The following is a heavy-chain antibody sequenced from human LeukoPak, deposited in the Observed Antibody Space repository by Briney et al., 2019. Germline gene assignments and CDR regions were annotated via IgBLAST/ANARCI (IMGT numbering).Heavy chain of an antibody. CDR3: AREESSSAFDY. CDR2: ISNSSSTI. Sequence: GGSLRLSCAASGFTFSSYSMNWVRQAPGKGLEWVSYISNSSSTIYYADSVKGRFTISRDNSKNTLYLQMNSLRAEDTAVYYCAREESSSAFDYWGQGTLVTVSS. J-gene: IGHJ4*02. D-gene: IGHD6-6*01. V-gene: IGHV3-48*01. CDR1: GFTFSSYS.